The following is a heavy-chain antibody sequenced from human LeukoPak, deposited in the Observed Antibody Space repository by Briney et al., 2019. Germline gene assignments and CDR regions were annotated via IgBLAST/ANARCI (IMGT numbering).Heavy chain of an antibody. CDR3: ARGERYDFWSGYYSY. V-gene: IGHV3-23*01. D-gene: IGHD3-3*01. Sequence: GGSLRLSCAASGFTLSSYAMSWVRQAPGKGLEWVSLISGNAGSTYYADSVKGRFTISRDITKNTLYLQMNSLRAEDTATYYCARGERYDFWSGYYSYWGQGTLVTVSS. CDR1: GFTLSSYA. CDR2: ISGNAGST. J-gene: IGHJ4*02.